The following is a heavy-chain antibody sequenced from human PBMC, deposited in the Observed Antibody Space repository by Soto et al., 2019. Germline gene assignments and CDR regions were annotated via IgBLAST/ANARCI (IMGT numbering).Heavy chain of an antibody. CDR1: GGFTSSSCYS. J-gene: IGHJ5*02. CDR2: LFSLGSP. D-gene: IGHD5-18*01. CDR3: AVTKFRATGYTWFDP. V-gene: IGHV4-39*01. Sequence: PQQTWADSYTGSGGFTSSSCYSAYWLRHAPGKELEWMGRLFSLGSPYFSHYSGSPRDNPSLKIRVTIPADTSKNKFSLKLSSVTAPDMAVVYCAVTKFRATGYTWFDPWGQGPLVTI.